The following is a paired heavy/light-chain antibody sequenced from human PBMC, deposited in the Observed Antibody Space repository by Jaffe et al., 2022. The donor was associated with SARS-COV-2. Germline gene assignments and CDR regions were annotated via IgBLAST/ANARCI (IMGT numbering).Heavy chain of an antibody. V-gene: IGHV1-46*01. D-gene: IGHD3-22*01. CDR1: GFTFTTYF. CDR2: INPNGGT. CDR3: ARVYYDTTHGMDV. J-gene: IGHJ6*02. Sequence: VQLGQSGTELKKPGASVKLSCTASGFTFTTYFFHWVRQAPGQGLEWMGIINPNGGTSYAQSFQGRVNMTSDTSTSTVYMEVSNLRSEDTAVYYCARVYYDTTHGMDVWGQGTMVIVSS.
Light chain of an antibody. CDR1: VLSRQF. CDR3: QSADSATTYKI. CDR2: KDT. V-gene: IGLV3-25*03. J-gene: IGLJ2*01. Sequence: SSELRQPPSVSVSPGQTARITCSGDVLSRQFAYWYRQKPGQAPQLLIYKDTERPSGIPERISGSSSGTTVTLTISGVQAEDEADYYCQSADSATTYKIFGGGTKLTVL.